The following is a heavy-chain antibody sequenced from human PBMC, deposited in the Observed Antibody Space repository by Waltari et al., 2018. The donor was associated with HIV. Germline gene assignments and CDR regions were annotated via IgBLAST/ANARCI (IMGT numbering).Heavy chain of an antibody. Sequence: EVQLVASGGGPVQPGESLRPSCVTSGFIFNRYTMNWVRQAPGKGPEWVSSISSIGNFKHYADSVKGRFTISRDNAENSLYLQMNGLRAEDTAIYYCARDSRGSTWSLNWFDPWGQGTLVTVSS. CDR1: GFIFNRYT. CDR2: ISSIGNFK. CDR3: ARDSRGSTWSLNWFDP. J-gene: IGHJ5*02. D-gene: IGHD6-6*01. V-gene: IGHV3-21*02.